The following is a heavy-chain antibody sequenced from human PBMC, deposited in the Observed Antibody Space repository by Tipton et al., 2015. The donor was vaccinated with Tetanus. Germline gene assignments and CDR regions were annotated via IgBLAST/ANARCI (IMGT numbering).Heavy chain of an antibody. V-gene: IGHV1-69*01. Sequence: QSGAEVKKPGSSVKVSCKASGGTFSNYAISWVRQAPGQGLEWMGGIIPIFGTAKYAQKFQGRVTITADESTSTAYMELSSLRSDDTAVYYCVRDRAAAGGSDYWGQGTLVTV. CDR2: IIPIFGTA. J-gene: IGHJ4*02. CDR1: GGTFSNYA. D-gene: IGHD6-25*01. CDR3: VRDRAAAGGSDY.